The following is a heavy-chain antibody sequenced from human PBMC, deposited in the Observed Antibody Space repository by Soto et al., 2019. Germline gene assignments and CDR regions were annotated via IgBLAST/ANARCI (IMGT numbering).Heavy chain of an antibody. Sequence: LRLSCAASGFTFSSYGMHWVRQAPGKGLQWVAVISYDGSNKYYADSVKGRFTISRDNSKNTLYLQMHSLRADDMVVYYCVKDDSSSYYYGIFDYWGQGTLVTVSS. J-gene: IGHJ4*02. CDR2: ISYDGSNK. V-gene: IGHV3-30*18. CDR3: VKDDSSSYYYGIFDY. D-gene: IGHD3-22*01. CDR1: GFTFSSYG.